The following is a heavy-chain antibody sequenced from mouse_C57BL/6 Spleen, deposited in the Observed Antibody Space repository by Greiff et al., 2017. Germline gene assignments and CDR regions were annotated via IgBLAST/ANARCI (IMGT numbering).Heavy chain of an antibody. CDR3: ARDTPGNGAMDY. CDR2: INYDGSST. Sequence: EVQRVESEGGLVQPGSSMKLSCTASGFTFSDYYMAWVRQVPEKGLEWVANINYDGSSTYYLDSLKSRFIISRDNAKNILYLQMSSLKSEDTATYYCARDTPGNGAMDYWGQGTSVTVSS. V-gene: IGHV5-16*01. D-gene: IGHD2-1*01. CDR1: GFTFSDYY. J-gene: IGHJ4*01.